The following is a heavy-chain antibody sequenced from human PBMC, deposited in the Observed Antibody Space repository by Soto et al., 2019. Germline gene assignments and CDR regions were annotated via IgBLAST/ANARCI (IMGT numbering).Heavy chain of an antibody. J-gene: IGHJ4*02. CDR3: ARSRGYCSGGSCYFDY. CDR2: ISGSGGST. CDR1: GFTFSSYA. Sequence: LRLSCAASGFTFSSYAMSWVRQAPGKGLEWVSAISGSGGSTYYADSVKGRFTISRDNSKNTLYLQMNSLRAEDTAVYYCARSRGYCSGGSCYFDYWGQGTLVTVSS. V-gene: IGHV3-23*01. D-gene: IGHD2-15*01.